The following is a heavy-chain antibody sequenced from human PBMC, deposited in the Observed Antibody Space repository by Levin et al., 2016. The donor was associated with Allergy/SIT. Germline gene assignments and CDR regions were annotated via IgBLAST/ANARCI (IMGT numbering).Heavy chain of an antibody. D-gene: IGHD2-2*01. J-gene: IGHJ6*02. CDR1: GGSVSSGSYY. Sequence: SETLSLTCTVSGGSVSSGSYYWSWIRQPPGKGLEWIGYIYYSGSTNYNPSLKSRVTISVDTSKNQFSLKLSSVTAADTAVYYCAVGYCSSTSCYSYYYYGMDVWGQGTTVTVSS. CDR2: IYYSGST. V-gene: IGHV4-61*01. CDR3: AVGYCSSTSCYSYYYYGMDV.